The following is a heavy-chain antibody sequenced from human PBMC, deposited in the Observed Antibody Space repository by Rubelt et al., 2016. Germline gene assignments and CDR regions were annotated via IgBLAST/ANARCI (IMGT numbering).Heavy chain of an antibody. Sequence: QVQLQESGPGLVKPSETLSLTCTVSGGSISSYYWSWIRQPPGKGLEWIGYIYYSGSTNYNPSLKSRVTISVDTSKNQFSLKLSSVTAADTAVYYCARDLLAGLDYYYYYGMDVWGQGTTVTVSS. V-gene: IGHV4-59*12. D-gene: IGHD6-13*01. CDR1: GGSISSYY. CDR2: IYYSGST. J-gene: IGHJ6*02. CDR3: ARDLLAGLDYYYYYGMDV.